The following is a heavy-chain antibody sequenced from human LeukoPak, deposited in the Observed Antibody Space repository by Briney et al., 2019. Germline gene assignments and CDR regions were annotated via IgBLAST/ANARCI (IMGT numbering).Heavy chain of an antibody. D-gene: IGHD2-15*01. CDR3: AKDRLGYCSGGHCSTNVLFDV. CDR2: ISGSGGST. V-gene: IGHV3-23*01. J-gene: IGHJ4*02. Sequence: PGGSLRLSCAASGFTFSSYAMHWVRQAPGKGLEWASGISGSGGSTYYADSVKGRFTISRDNSKNTLYLQMNSLRAEDTAVYYCAKDRLGYCSGGHCSTNVLFDVWGQGTLVTVSS. CDR1: GFTFSSYA.